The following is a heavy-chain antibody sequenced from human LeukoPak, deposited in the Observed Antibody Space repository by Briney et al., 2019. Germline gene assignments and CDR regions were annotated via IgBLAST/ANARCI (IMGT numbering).Heavy chain of an antibody. V-gene: IGHV3-23*01. D-gene: IGHD3-16*01. CDR1: GFTFSSYA. CDR2: ISGSGGST. Sequence: PGGPLRLSCAASGFTFSSYAMSWVRQAPGKGLEWVSAISGSGGSTYYADSVKGRFTISRDNSRNTLSLQMNSLRSDDTAIYYCAKEYGHAYNFIDFWGQGTLVTVSS. J-gene: IGHJ4*02. CDR3: AKEYGHAYNFIDF.